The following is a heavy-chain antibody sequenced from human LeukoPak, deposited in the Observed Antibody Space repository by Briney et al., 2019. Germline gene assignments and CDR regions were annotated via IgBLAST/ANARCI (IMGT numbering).Heavy chain of an antibody. CDR3: VKQYDSSGYYYPLDY. D-gene: IGHD3-22*01. V-gene: IGHV3-30*02. J-gene: IGHJ4*02. CDR2: IRYDGSNK. Sequence: PGGSLRLSCAASGFTFSSYGMHWVRQAPGKGLEWVAFIRYDGSNKYYADSVKGRFTISRDNSKNTLYLQMNSLRAEDTAVYYCVKQYDSSGYYYPLDYWGQGTLVTVSS. CDR1: GFTFSSYG.